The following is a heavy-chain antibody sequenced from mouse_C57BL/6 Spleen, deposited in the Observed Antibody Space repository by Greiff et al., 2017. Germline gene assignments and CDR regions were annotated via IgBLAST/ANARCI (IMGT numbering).Heavy chain of an antibody. J-gene: IGHJ2*01. CDR1: GFSLTSYG. Sequence: QVQLQQSGPGLVQPSQSLSITCPVSGFSLTSYGVHWVRQSPGKGLAWLGVIWRGGSTDYNAAFMSRLSITKDNSKSQVFFKMNSLQADDTAIYYCAKTYGSSLYYFDYWGQGTTLTVSS. CDR3: AKTYGSSLYYFDY. CDR2: IWRGGST. D-gene: IGHD1-1*01. V-gene: IGHV2-5*01.